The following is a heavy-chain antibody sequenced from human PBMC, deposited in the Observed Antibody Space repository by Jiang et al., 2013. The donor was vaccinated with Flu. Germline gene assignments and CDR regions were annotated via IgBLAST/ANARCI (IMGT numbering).Heavy chain of an antibody. CDR1: GYTFTSYA. CDR2: INTNTGNP. J-gene: IGHJ3*02. CDR3: AREMVSDDFWTARGGAFDI. D-gene: IGHD3-3*01. V-gene: IGHV7-4-1*02. Sequence: EVKKPGASVKVSCKASGYTFTSYAMNWVRQAPGQGLEWMGWINTNTGNPTYAQGFTGRFVFSLDTSVSTAYLQISSLKAEDTAVYYCAREMVSDDFWTARGGAFDIWGQGTMVTVSS.